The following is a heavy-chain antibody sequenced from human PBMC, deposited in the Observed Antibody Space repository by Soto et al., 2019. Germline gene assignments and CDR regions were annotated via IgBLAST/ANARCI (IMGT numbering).Heavy chain of an antibody. CDR1: GYTFTSYG. Sequence: ASVKVSCKASGYTFTSYGISWVRQAPGQGLEWMGWISAYNGNTNYAQKLQGRVTMTTDTSTSTAYMELRSLRSDDTAVYYCARDWLDIVATMTDPFDYWGQGTLVTVSS. J-gene: IGHJ4*02. CDR2: ISAYNGNT. V-gene: IGHV1-18*01. D-gene: IGHD5-12*01. CDR3: ARDWLDIVATMTDPFDY.